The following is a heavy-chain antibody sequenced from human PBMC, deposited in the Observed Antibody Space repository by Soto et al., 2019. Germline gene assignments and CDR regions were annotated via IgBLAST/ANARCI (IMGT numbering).Heavy chain of an antibody. D-gene: IGHD1-26*01. V-gene: IGHV4-4*07. CDR2: IYSSGSA. CDR3: ATIVGANDY. Sequence: SDTPSLTCTVSRASIYTYSWTWIRQPAGKGLQWIGHIYSSGSANYSPSLKSRVSMSVDSSKNQISLKLSSVTAADTAVYYCATIVGANDYWGQGTLVTVSS. CDR1: RASIYTYS. J-gene: IGHJ4*02.